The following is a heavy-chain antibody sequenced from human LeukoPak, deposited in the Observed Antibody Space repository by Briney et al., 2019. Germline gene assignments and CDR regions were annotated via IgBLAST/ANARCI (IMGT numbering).Heavy chain of an antibody. Sequence: SSVPVSCKASGYIFTRYGISWVRQAPGQGVEWMGWISAYNGNTDYAQNLQRRVTMTTDSTTSTAYMELRSLTSDDTAVYYCARDEVPAAKWFDPWGQGTLVTVSS. J-gene: IGHJ5*02. CDR2: ISAYNGNT. CDR3: ARDEVPAAKWFDP. V-gene: IGHV1-18*01. CDR1: GYIFTRYG. D-gene: IGHD2-2*01.